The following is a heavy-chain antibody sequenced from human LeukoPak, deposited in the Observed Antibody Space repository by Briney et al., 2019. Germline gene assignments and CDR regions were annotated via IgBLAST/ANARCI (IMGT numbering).Heavy chain of an antibody. V-gene: IGHV4-34*01. J-gene: IGHJ4*02. D-gene: IGHD5-18*01. CDR3: ARGSGYSYGY. CDR2: INHSGST. Sequence: SETLSLTCAVYGGSFSGYYLSWIRQPPGKGLEWIGEINHSGSTNYNTSLKSRVTISVDTSKNQLSLKLSSVTAADTAVYYCARGSGYSYGYWGQGTLVTVSS. CDR1: GGSFSGYY.